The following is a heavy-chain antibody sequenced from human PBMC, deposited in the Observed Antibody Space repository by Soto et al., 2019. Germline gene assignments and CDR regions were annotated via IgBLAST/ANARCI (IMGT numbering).Heavy chain of an antibody. V-gene: IGHV4-34*01. Sequence: SETLSLTCAVYGGSFSGYYWSWIRQPPGKGLEWIGEINHSGSTNYNPSLKSRVTISVDTSKNQFSLKLSSVTAADTAVYYCARVSVVPAAKGPFDPWGQGTLVTVSS. CDR2: INHSGST. D-gene: IGHD2-2*01. J-gene: IGHJ5*02. CDR3: ARVSVVPAAKGPFDP. CDR1: GGSFSGYY.